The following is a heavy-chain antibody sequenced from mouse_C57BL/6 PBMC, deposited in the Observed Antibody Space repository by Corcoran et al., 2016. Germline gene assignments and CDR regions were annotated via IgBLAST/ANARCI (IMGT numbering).Heavy chain of an antibody. J-gene: IGHJ3*01. D-gene: IGHD1-1*01. CDR3: ARSWEIYYYGSFAY. V-gene: IGHV1-80*01. CDR2: IYPGDGDT. Sequence: QVQLQQSGAELVKPGASVKISCKASGYAFSSYWMNWVKQRPGKGLEWIGQIYPGDGDTNYNGKFKGKATLTADKSSSTAYMQLSSLTSEDSAVYFCARSWEIYYYGSFAYWGQGTLVTVSA. CDR1: GYAFSSYW.